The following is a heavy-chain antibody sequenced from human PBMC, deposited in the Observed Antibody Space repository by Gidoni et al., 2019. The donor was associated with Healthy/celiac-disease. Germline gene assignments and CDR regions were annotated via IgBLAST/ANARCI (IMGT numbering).Heavy chain of an antibody. CDR3: ARGWTELENFDY. V-gene: IGHV3-48*03. CDR1: GFTFSSYE. CDR2: ISSSGSTI. Sequence: EVQLVESGGGLVQPGGSLRLSCAASGFTFSSYEMNWVRQAPGKGLEWVSYISSSGSTIYYADSVKGRFTISRDNAKNSLYLQMNSLRAEDTAVYYCARGWTELENFDYWGQGTLVTVSS. D-gene: IGHD1-26*01. J-gene: IGHJ4*02.